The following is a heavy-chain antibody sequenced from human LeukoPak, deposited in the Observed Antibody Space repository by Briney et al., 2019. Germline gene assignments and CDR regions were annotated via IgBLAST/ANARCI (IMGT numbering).Heavy chain of an antibody. J-gene: IGHJ5*02. D-gene: IGHD1-20*01. CDR3: AKDSNWNDGKFDP. Sequence: GGSLRLSCTVSGFTLSSYEMSWIRQAPGKGLEWVSSIEYSGGSAYYADSMKGRFTISRDNSKNTLYLQMNSLRAEDTAVYYCAKDSNWNDGKFDPWGQGTLVTVSS. CDR2: IEYSGGSA. V-gene: IGHV3-23*01. CDR1: GFTLSSYE.